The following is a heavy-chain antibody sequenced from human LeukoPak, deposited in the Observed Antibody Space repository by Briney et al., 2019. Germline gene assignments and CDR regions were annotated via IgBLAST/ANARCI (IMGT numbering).Heavy chain of an antibody. CDR1: GDSISSSSYY. Sequence: PSETLSLTCTVSGDSISSSSYYWSWIRQPPGKGLEWIGEINHSGSTNYNPSLKSRVTISVDTSRNQFSLKLSSVTAADTAVYYCARLNLGYCSGGSCYYRTSWFDPWGQGTLVTVSS. CDR2: INHSGST. J-gene: IGHJ5*02. V-gene: IGHV4-39*07. CDR3: ARLNLGYCSGGSCYYRTSWFDP. D-gene: IGHD2-15*01.